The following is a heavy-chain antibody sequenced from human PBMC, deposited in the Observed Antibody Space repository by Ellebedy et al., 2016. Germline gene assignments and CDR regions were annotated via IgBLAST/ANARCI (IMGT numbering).Heavy chain of an antibody. Sequence: SDTLSLTXTAPGDSISSHSWSWIRQPAGKGLEWIGRIFGSGSTNHNPSLKSRVTMSVDTSKNQFSLKLSSMTAADTAMYYCAREIGASPWVTVAARLDHWGQGTLVTVSS. V-gene: IGHV4-4*07. CDR3: AREIGASPWVTVAARLDH. D-gene: IGHD6-19*01. J-gene: IGHJ4*02. CDR1: GDSISSHS. CDR2: IFGSGST.